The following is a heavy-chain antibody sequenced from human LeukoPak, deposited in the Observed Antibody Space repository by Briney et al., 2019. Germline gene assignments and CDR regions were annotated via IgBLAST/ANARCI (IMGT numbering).Heavy chain of an antibody. V-gene: IGHV4-59*01. CDR2: TYYSGST. CDR3: ARGPYYDSSGELDY. J-gene: IGHJ4*02. CDR1: GGSISSYY. Sequence: SETLSLTCTVSGGSISSYYWSWIRQPPGKGLEWIGYTYYSGSTNYNPSLKSRVTISVDTSKNQFSLKLSSVTAADTAVYYCARGPYYDSSGELDYWGQGTLVTVSS. D-gene: IGHD3-22*01.